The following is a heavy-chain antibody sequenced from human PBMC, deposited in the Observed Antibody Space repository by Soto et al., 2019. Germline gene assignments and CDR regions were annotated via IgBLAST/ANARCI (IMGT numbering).Heavy chain of an antibody. J-gene: IGHJ4*02. V-gene: IGHV3-7*01. Sequence: EVQLVESGGGLVRPGGSLRLSCAVSGFTFRDYWMSWVRRAPGKGLEWVANIKHDGSDEYYVDSMKGRINISRDNAGNKRQVQMTSLRAEDTAVYLCARADKILYSSNDWWGQGTLVNVSS. D-gene: IGHD2-8*01. CDR2: IKHDGSDE. CDR3: ARADKILYSSNDW. CDR1: GFTFRDYW.